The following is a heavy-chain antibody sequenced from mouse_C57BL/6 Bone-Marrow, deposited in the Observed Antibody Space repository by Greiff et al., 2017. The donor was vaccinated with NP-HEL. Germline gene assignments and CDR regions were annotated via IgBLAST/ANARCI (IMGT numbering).Heavy chain of an antibody. CDR1: GYTFTSYW. J-gene: IGHJ4*01. V-gene: IGHV1-64*01. Sequence: QVHVKQPGAELVKPGASVKLSCKASGYTFTSYWMHWVKQRPGQGLEWIGMIHPNSGSTNYNEKFKSKATLTVDKSSSTAYMQLSSLTSEDSAVYYCSSSGYVRYYAMDYWGQGTSVTVSS. CDR2: IHPNSGST. CDR3: SSSGYVRYYAMDY. D-gene: IGHD3-2*02.